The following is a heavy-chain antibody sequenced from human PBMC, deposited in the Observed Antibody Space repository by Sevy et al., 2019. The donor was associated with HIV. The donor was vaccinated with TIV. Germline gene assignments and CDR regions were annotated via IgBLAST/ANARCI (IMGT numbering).Heavy chain of an antibody. Sequence: GGSLRLSCAASGFTVSSNYMSWVRQAPGKGLEWVSVIYSGGSTYYADSVKGQFTISRDNSKNTMYLQMNSLSDEDTAVYYCASPSGSSGWYYHAFDIWGQGTMVTVSS. J-gene: IGHJ3*02. CDR3: ASPSGSSGWYYHAFDI. CDR2: IYSGGST. V-gene: IGHV3-53*01. CDR1: GFTVSSNY. D-gene: IGHD6-19*01.